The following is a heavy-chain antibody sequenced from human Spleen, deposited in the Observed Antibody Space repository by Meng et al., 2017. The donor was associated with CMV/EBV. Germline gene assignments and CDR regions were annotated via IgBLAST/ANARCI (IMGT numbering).Heavy chain of an antibody. CDR1: GFTFTDAY. CDR2: ITASGGGT. J-gene: IGHJ4*02. Sequence: GGSLRLSCAASGFTFTDAYMTWVRQAPGKGLEWVSAITASGGGTYHADSVKGRFTISRDNSKNTLYLQMNSLRAEDAAVYYCAKDHSASWYRDYFDYWGQGTLVTVSS. CDR3: AKDHSASWYRDYFDY. V-gene: IGHV3-23*01. D-gene: IGHD6-13*01.